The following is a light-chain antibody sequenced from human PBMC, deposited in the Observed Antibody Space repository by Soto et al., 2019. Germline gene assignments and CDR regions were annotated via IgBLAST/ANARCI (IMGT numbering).Light chain of an antibody. CDR1: QSVSSN. CDR3: QQYNNWPIT. Sequence: EIVMTHSPATLSVSPGERATLSCRASQSVSSNLAWYQQKPAQAPRLLIYGASTRATGIPARFSGSGSGTEFTLTISSLQSEDFAVYYCQQYNNWPITFGQGTRLEIK. J-gene: IGKJ5*01. V-gene: IGKV3D-15*01. CDR2: GAS.